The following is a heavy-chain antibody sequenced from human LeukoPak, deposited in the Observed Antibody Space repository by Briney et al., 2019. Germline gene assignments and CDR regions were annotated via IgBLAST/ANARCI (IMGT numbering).Heavy chain of an antibody. D-gene: IGHD6-13*01. CDR3: AREVYSSFDY. CDR2: INPNSGGT. Sequence: ASVKVSCKASGYTFTGYYMHWVRQAPGQGREGMGRINPNSGGTNYAQKFQGRVTMTRDTSISTTYMELSRLRSDDTAVYYCAREVYSSFDYWGQGTLVTVSS. J-gene: IGHJ4*02. V-gene: IGHV1-2*06. CDR1: GYTFTGYY.